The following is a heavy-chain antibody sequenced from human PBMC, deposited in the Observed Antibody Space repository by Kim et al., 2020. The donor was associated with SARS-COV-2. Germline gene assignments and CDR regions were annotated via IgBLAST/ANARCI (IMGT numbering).Heavy chain of an antibody. CDR3: ASFGEPDFSYFDY. D-gene: IGHD3-10*01. CDR2: INPSDGST. J-gene: IGHJ4*02. CDR1: GYTFTSYY. V-gene: IGHV1-46*01. Sequence: ASVKVSCKASGYTFTSYYIHWVRQAPGQGLEWMGIINPSDGSTTYAQKFQGRVTMTRDTSTSTVYMELSSLRSEDTAVYYCASFGEPDFSYFDYWGQGTLVTVSS.